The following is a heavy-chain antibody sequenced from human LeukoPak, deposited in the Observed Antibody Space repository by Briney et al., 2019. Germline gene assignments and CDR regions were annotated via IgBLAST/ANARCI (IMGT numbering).Heavy chain of an antibody. Sequence: SETLSLTCTVSGGSISSYYWSWIRQPPGKGLEWIGEINHSGSTNYNPSLKSRVTISVDTSKNQFSLKLSSVTAADTAVYYCARVHGGIVDYWGQGTLVTVST. CDR1: GGSISSYY. J-gene: IGHJ4*02. CDR2: INHSGST. CDR3: ARVHGGIVDY. V-gene: IGHV4-34*01. D-gene: IGHD2-15*01.